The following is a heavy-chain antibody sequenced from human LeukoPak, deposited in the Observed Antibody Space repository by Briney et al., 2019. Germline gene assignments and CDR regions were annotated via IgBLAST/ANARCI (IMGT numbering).Heavy chain of an antibody. D-gene: IGHD2-8*01. V-gene: IGHV1-18*01. J-gene: IGHJ5*02. CDR1: GYTFTIYG. CDR3: AREAEDARFDP. Sequence: ASVKVSFKASGYTFTIYGISWVRQAPGQGLEWMGWISAYNGNTNYSQKLQGRVTMTTDTSTSTAYMELRSLRSDDTAVYYCAREAEDARFDPWGQGTLVTVSS. CDR2: ISAYNGNT.